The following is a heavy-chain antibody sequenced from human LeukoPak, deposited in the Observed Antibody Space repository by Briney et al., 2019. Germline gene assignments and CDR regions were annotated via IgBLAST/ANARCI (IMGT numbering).Heavy chain of an antibody. Sequence: SETLSLTCAVYGGSFGGYYWSWIRQPPGKGLEWIGEINHSGSTNYNPSLKSRVTISVDTSKNQFSLKLSSVTAADTAVYYCASMGEAARDFDYWGQGTLVTVSS. CDR3: ASMGEAARDFDY. V-gene: IGHV4-34*01. CDR2: INHSGST. D-gene: IGHD6-6*01. CDR1: GGSFGGYY. J-gene: IGHJ4*02.